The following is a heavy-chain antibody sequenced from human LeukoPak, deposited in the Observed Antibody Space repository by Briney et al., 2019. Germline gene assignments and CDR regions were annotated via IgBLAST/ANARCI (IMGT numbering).Heavy chain of an antibody. V-gene: IGHV3-11*04. D-gene: IGHD2-2*01. CDR2: ISSCGRTI. J-gene: IGHJ6*03. Sequence: GGSLRLSCAASGFTFSDYYMSWIRQAPGKGLEWVSDISSCGRTIYYADSVKGRFTISRDNAKNSLYLQMNSLRAEDTAVYYCARVYKRYCSSTSCYGKGYYYYYMDVWGKGTTVTVSS. CDR1: GFTFSDYY. CDR3: ARVYKRYCSSTSCYGKGYYYYYMDV.